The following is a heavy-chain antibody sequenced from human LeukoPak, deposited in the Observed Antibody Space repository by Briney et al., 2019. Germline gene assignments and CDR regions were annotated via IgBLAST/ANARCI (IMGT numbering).Heavy chain of an antibody. CDR3: ARGRRGDY. CDR1: GWTFSGYY. Sequence: PSETLSLTCAVYGWTFSGYYWSWIRQPPGKGLEWIGDINHSGSTNYNPSRKRRVTISADTSKNQISLKLSSVPAADTAVYYCARGRRGDYWGQGTLVTVSS. J-gene: IGHJ4*02. V-gene: IGHV4-34*01. CDR2: INHSGST.